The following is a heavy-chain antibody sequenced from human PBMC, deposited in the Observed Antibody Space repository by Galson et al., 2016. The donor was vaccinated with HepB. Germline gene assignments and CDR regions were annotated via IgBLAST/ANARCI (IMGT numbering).Heavy chain of an antibody. CDR2: IYNRGNT. V-gene: IGHV4-30-4*01. J-gene: IGHJ3*01. CDR1: GGSISAGLYY. CDR3: ARGPPDGCGGGSCYLGAFDL. Sequence: TLSLTCTVSGGSISAGLYYWSWIRQPPGKDLEWIGYIYNRGNTYYNPSLKNRITISVDTSKNQVSLKVTSMTAADTAVYYCARGPPDGCGGGSCYLGAFDLWGHGTLVSVSS. D-gene: IGHD2-21*01.